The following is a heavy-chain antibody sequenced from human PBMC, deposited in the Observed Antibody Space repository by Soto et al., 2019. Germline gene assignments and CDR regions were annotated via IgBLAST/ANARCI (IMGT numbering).Heavy chain of an antibody. CDR3: AKYRVDVIMVAAIPSPTLSY. CDR2: ISGSGGST. V-gene: IGHV3-23*01. J-gene: IGHJ4*02. Sequence: EVQLLESGGGLVQPGGSLRLSCAASGFTFSSYAMSWVRQAPGKGLDWVSAISGSGGSTYYADSVKGRFTISRDNSKNTLYLQRNSLRAEDTAVYYCAKYRVDVIMVAAIPSPTLSYWGQGTLLTVSS. D-gene: IGHD2-21*02. CDR1: GFTFSSYA.